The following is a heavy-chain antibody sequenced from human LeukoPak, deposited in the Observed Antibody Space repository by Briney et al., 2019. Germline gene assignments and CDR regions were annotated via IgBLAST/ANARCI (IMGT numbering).Heavy chain of an antibody. V-gene: IGHV3-48*02. Sequence: GGSLRLSCAASGFTFSSYSMTWVRQAPGKGLEWVSYISSSSSTIYYADSVKGRFTISRDNAKNSLYLQMNSLRDEDTAVYYCARGSYSSSWDPVYFDYWGQGTLVTVSS. CDR1: GFTFSSYS. CDR2: ISSSSSTI. J-gene: IGHJ4*02. D-gene: IGHD6-13*01. CDR3: ARGSYSSSWDPVYFDY.